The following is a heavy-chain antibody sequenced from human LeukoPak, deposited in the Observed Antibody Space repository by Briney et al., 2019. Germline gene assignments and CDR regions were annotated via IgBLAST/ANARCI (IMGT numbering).Heavy chain of an antibody. CDR2: IYWDDDK. D-gene: IGHD3-10*01. Sequence: SGPTLVKPTQTLTLTCTVSGFSVSASGVGVGWIRQPPGKALEWLALIYWDDDKRYSPSLKSRLTITKDTSKNQVVLTMTNMDPVDTATYYCAHRIHNYGSGKLNWFDPWGQGTLVTVSS. J-gene: IGHJ5*02. CDR1: GFSVSASGVG. V-gene: IGHV2-5*02. CDR3: AHRIHNYGSGKLNWFDP.